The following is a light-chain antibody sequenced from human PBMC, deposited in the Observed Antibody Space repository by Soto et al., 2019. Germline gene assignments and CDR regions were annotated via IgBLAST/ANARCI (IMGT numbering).Light chain of an antibody. V-gene: IGLV2-14*01. CDR2: EVS. CDR1: SSDVGGYNY. Sequence: QSALTQPASVSGSAGQSITTSCTGTSSDVGGYNYVSWYQHHPGKAPKLMIYEVSNRPSGVSYRFSGSKSGNTASLTISGLQAEDEADYYCNSYTGSGIVFGTGTKVTVL. CDR3: NSYTGSGIV. J-gene: IGLJ1*01.